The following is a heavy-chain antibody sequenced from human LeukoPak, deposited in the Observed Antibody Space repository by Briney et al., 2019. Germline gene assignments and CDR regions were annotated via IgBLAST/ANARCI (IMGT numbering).Heavy chain of an antibody. D-gene: IGHD4-23*01. Sequence: PSETLSLTCAVSGYSISSGYYWGWIRQPPGKGLEWIGSICHSGSTYYNPSLKSRVTISVDTSKSQFSLKLSSVTAAGTAVYYCARGEASTVVSPYYFDYWGQGTLVTVSS. CDR2: ICHSGST. CDR1: GYSISSGYY. CDR3: ARGEASTVVSPYYFDY. J-gene: IGHJ4*02. V-gene: IGHV4-38-2*01.